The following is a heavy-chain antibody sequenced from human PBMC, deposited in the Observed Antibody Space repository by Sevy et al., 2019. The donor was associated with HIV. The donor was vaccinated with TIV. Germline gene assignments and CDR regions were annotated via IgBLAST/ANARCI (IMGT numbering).Heavy chain of an antibody. CDR3: ARLVSSAGDRYYLGS. V-gene: IGHV3-30*03. CDR2: ISHDGRYK. Sequence: GGSLRLSCAASGFTFSNYDLHWVRQAPGKGLDWVAVISHDGRYKNYADSVKVRFTISRDNLRNTLFLQMDSLRPDDTAVYFSARLVSSAGDRYYLGSWGQGALVTGSS. J-gene: IGHJ4*02. D-gene: IGHD3-22*01. CDR1: GFTFSNYD.